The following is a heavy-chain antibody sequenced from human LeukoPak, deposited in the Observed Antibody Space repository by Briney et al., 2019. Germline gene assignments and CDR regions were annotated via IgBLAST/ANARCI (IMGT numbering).Heavy chain of an antibody. Sequence: SRTLSLTCAISGDSVSSNSAAWNWIRQSPSRGLEWLGRTYYRSKWYNDYAVSVKSRITINPDTSKNQFSLQLNSVTPEDTAVYYCARTGGYNPTGNFDYWGQGTLVTVSS. J-gene: IGHJ4*02. CDR3: ARTGGYNPTGNFDY. CDR2: TYYRSKWYN. CDR1: GDSVSSNSAA. V-gene: IGHV6-1*01. D-gene: IGHD5-24*01.